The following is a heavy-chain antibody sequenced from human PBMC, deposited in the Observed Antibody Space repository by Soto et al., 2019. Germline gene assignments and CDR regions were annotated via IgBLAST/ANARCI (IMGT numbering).Heavy chain of an antibody. J-gene: IGHJ6*02. CDR1: GFTFSSYA. CDR2: ISYDGSNK. D-gene: IGHD3-10*01. V-gene: IGHV3-30-3*01. CDR3: ARTGLVHGMDV. Sequence: QVQLVESGGGVVQPGRSLRLSCAASGFTFSSYAMHWVRQAPGKGLEWVAIISYDGSNKYYADSVKGRFTISRDNSKNTLYPQMNSLRAEDTAVFYCARTGLVHGMDVWGQGTTVTVSS.